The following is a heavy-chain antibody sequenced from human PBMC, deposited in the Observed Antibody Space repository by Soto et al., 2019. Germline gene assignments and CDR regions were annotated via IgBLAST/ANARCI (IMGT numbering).Heavy chain of an antibody. CDR3: AKGLLAIVGTTLPRDAFNI. Sequence: QVQMVESGGGVVQPGRSLRLSCAASGFSFSTYGMHWVRQAPGKGLEWMAVISNDGSYKYYGDAVKGRFTISRDTSKNALYLEMNSLRPEDTAVYYCAKGLLAIVGTTLPRDAFNIWGQGTMCTVSS. V-gene: IGHV3-30*18. D-gene: IGHD1-26*01. J-gene: IGHJ3*02. CDR2: ISNDGSYK. CDR1: GFSFSTYG.